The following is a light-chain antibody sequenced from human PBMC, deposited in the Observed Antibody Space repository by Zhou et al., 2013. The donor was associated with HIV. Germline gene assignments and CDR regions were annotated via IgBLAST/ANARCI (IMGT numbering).Light chain of an antibody. Sequence: AIRVTQSPSSLSASTGDRINITCRAGQSISSQLAWYQQKPGKAPNLLIYGASTLRSGVPSRFSGSGSGTDFTLTISCLQSEDFATYYCQQYYSYPLITFGQGTRLE. CDR3: QQYYSYPLIT. CDR2: GAS. V-gene: IGKV1-8*01. CDR1: QSISSQ. J-gene: IGKJ5*01.